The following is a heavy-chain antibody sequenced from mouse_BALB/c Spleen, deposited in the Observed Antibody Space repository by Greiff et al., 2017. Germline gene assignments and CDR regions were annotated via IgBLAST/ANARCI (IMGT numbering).Heavy chain of an antibody. J-gene: IGHJ2*01. CDR2: ISSGSSTI. D-gene: IGHD4-1*01. Sequence: EVHLVESGGGLVQPGGSRKLSCAASGFTFSSFGMHWVRQAPEKGLEWVAYISSGSSTIYYADTVKGRFTISRDNPKNTLFLQMTSLRSEDTAMYYCARWGAGTDYWGQGTTLTVSS. CDR3: ARWGAGTDY. CDR1: GFTFSSFG. V-gene: IGHV5-17*02.